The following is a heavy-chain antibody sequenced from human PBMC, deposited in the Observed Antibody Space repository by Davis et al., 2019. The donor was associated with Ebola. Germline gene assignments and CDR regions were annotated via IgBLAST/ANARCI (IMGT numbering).Heavy chain of an antibody. J-gene: IGHJ4*02. V-gene: IGHV3-7*01. CDR2: IEQDGSEK. CDR1: GFTFSNYW. CDR3: ARGSSSSGFDY. Sequence: GESLKISCAASGFTFSNYWMRWVRQAPGKGLEWVANIEQDGSEKYYVDSLKGRFTISRDNAKNSVSLQMNSLRAEDTAVYYCARGSSSSGFDYWGQGTLVTVSS. D-gene: IGHD6-6*01.